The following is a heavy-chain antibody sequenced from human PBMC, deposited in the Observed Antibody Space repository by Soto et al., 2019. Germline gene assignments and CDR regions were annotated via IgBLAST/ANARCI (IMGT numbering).Heavy chain of an antibody. D-gene: IGHD2-8*02. CDR2: ISYSGST. V-gene: IGHV4-59*11. CDR3: ASEESTGSYYFDH. Sequence: SETLSLTGTVSGGSISGHYWSWIRQPPGKGLQYIGYISYSGSTNYNPPLKSRVTISVDTSNNQFSLRLSSVTAADTAVYYCASEESTGSYYFDHWGQGSLVTVSS. CDR1: GGSISGHY. J-gene: IGHJ4*02.